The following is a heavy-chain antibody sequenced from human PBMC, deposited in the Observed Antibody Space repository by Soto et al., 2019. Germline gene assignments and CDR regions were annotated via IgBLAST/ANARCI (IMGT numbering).Heavy chain of an antibody. CDR1: GYTFTSYG. Sequence: ASVKVSCKASGYTFTSYGISWVRQAPGQGLEWMGWISAYNGNTNYAQKLQGRVTMTTDTSTSTAYMELRSLRSDDTAVYYCARDRQPTYYYDSSGYYSAFDIWGQGTMVTVSS. D-gene: IGHD3-22*01. V-gene: IGHV1-18*01. J-gene: IGHJ3*02. CDR3: ARDRQPTYYYDSSGYYSAFDI. CDR2: ISAYNGNT.